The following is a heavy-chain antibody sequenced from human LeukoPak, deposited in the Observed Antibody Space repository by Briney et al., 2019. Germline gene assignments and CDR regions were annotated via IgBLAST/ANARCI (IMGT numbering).Heavy chain of an antibody. CDR1: GGTFSSYA. CDR3: ARGSEVAGYSTYYFDY. V-gene: IGHV1-69*04. J-gene: IGHJ4*02. D-gene: IGHD5-12*01. Sequence: SVTVSCKASGGTFSSYAISWVRQAPGQGLEWMGRIIPILGIANYAQKFQGRVTITADKSTSTAYMELSSLRSEDTAVYYCARGSEVAGYSTYYFDYWGQGTLVTVSS. CDR2: IIPILGIA.